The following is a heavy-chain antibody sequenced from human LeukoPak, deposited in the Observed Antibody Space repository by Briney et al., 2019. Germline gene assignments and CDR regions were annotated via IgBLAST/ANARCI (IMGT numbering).Heavy chain of an antibody. CDR2: ISRHGSTK. D-gene: IGHD3-16*01. J-gene: IGHJ4*02. CDR1: GFDFSDHG. Sequence: PGRSLRLSCAASGFDFSDHGMHWVRQAPGKGLEWVAVISRHGSTKIYAASVKGRFTISRDNSNHTLYLQMNSLRADDTAVYYCAKDRGRYARLGFDCWGQGTLVTVSS. V-gene: IGHV3-30*18. CDR3: AKDRGRYARLGFDC.